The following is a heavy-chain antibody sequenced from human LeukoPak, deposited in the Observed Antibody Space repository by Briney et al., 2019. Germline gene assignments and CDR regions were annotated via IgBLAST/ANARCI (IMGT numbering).Heavy chain of an antibody. J-gene: IGHJ4*02. CDR1: GFTFSSYA. Sequence: PGGSLRLSCAASGFTFSSYAMHWVRQAPGKGLEWVAVISYDGSNKYYADSVKGRFTISRDNSKNTLYLQMNSLRAEDTAVYYCARGELYYFDYWGQGTLVTVSS. CDR2: ISYDGSNK. D-gene: IGHD2-15*01. V-gene: IGHV3-30-3*01. CDR3: ARGELYYFDY.